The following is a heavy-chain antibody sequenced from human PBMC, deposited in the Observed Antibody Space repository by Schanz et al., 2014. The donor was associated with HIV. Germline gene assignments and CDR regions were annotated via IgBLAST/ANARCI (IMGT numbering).Heavy chain of an antibody. D-gene: IGHD3-10*01. V-gene: IGHV3-30*03. J-gene: IGHJ4*02. CDR1: GFTFSSYG. CDR3: ARGYPGSPLIKTSYYFDY. CDR2: ISYDGSNK. Sequence: QVQLVESGGGVVQPGRSLRLSCAASGFTFSSYGMHWVRQAPGKGLEWVAVISYDGSNKYYADSVKGRLTISRDNSKNTVSLHMNSLRAEDTALYYCARGYPGSPLIKTSYYFDYWGQGTLVTVSS.